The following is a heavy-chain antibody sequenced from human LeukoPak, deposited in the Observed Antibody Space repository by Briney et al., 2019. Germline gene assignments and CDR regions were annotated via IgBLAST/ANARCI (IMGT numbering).Heavy chain of an antibody. CDR1: RFTFSTFA. CDR2: IFPSGGEI. Sequence: GGSLRLSCAASRFTFSTFAIIWVRQPPGKGLEWVSSIFPSGGEIHYADSVRGRFTISRDNSKSTLSLQMNSLRAEDTAIYYCATYRQVLLPFKSWGQGTLVTVSS. D-gene: IGHD2-8*02. V-gene: IGHV3-23*01. J-gene: IGHJ5*02. CDR3: ATYRQVLLPFKS.